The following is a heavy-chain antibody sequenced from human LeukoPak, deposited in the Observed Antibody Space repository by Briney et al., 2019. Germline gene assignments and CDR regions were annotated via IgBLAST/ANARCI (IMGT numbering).Heavy chain of an antibody. J-gene: IGHJ4*02. D-gene: IGHD6-13*01. Sequence: GGSLRLSCAASGFTFSSYEMHRVRPAPGKGAGGGSYISGSGSTKYYADSVKGRFTISRDNALNSLHLQMSSLRDEDTAVYYCATLRPRQQLVVDHWGQGTLVTVSS. V-gene: IGHV3-48*03. CDR1: GFTFSSYE. CDR3: ATLRPRQQLVVDH. CDR2: ISGSGSTK.